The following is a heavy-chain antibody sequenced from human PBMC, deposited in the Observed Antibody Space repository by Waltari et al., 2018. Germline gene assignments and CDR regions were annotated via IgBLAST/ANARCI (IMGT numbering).Heavy chain of an antibody. Sequence: QVQLVESGGGVVQPGRSLRLSCAASGFTFSSYAMHWVRQAPGKGLGWVAVISYDGSNKYYADSVKGRFTISRDNSKNTLYLQMNSLRAEDTAVYYCASESEEMATIIRSFDYWGQGTLVTVSS. D-gene: IGHD5-12*01. CDR1: GFTFSSYA. CDR2: ISYDGSNK. CDR3: ASESEEMATIIRSFDY. V-gene: IGHV3-30-3*01. J-gene: IGHJ4*02.